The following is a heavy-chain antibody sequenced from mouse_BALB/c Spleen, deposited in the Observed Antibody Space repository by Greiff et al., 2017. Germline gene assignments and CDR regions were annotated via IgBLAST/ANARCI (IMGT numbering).Heavy chain of an antibody. CDR1: GYSITSGYS. CDR3: ARSGLGRDYFDY. V-gene: IGHV3-1*02. D-gene: IGHD4-1*01. Sequence: VQLQQSGPDLVKPSQSLSLTCTVSGYSITSGYSWHWIRQFPGNQLEWMGYIHYSGSTNYNPSLKSRISITRDTSKNQFFLQLNTVTTEDTSTYYCARSGLGRDYFDYWGQGTTLTVSS. J-gene: IGHJ2*01. CDR2: IHYSGST.